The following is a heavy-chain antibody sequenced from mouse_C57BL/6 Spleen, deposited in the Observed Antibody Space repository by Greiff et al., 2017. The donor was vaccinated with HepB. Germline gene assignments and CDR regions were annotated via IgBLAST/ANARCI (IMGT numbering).Heavy chain of an antibody. D-gene: IGHD1-1*01. CDR3: ARSGYGSSYGYFDV. V-gene: IGHV1-81*01. CDR2: IYPRSGNT. Sequence: VQLQQSGAELARPGASVKLSCKASGYTFTSYGISWVKQSTGQGLEWIGEIYPRSGNTYYNEKFKGKATLTADKSSSTAYMELRSLTSEDSAVYFCARSGYGSSYGYFDVWGTGTTVTVSS. J-gene: IGHJ1*03. CDR1: GYTFTSYG.